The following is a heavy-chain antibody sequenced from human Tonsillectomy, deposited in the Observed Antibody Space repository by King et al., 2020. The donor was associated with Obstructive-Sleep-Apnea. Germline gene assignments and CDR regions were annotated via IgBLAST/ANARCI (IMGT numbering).Heavy chain of an antibody. J-gene: IGHJ4*02. V-gene: IGHV1-2*02. Sequence: QVQLVESGAEVKKPGASVKVSCKASGYTFTGYYIHWVRQAPGQGLEWMGWINPNTGDTNYAQKIQGRVTMTRDTSISTAYMELSRLRSDDTAVYYCARDYNWNDVAYWGQGTLVTVSS. CDR3: ARDYNWNDVAY. D-gene: IGHD1-1*01. CDR2: INPNTGDT. CDR1: GYTFTGYY.